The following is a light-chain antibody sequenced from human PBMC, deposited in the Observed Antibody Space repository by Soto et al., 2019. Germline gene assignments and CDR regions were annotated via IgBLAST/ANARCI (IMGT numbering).Light chain of an antibody. V-gene: IGLV2-23*01. CDR2: EAY. Sequence: QSVLTQPASVSGSPGQSITISCTGSSSDIGSYNLVSWYQKEPGKAPKLVIYEAYKRPSGVSARFSGSKSGNTASLTISGLQAEDEADYHCSSYAGSRTYVVFGGGTKLTVL. CDR3: SSYAGSRTYVV. CDR1: SSDIGSYNL. J-gene: IGLJ2*01.